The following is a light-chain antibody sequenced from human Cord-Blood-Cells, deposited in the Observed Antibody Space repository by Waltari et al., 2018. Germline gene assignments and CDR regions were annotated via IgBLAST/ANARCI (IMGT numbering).Light chain of an antibody. Sequence: SYVLTQPPSVSVAPGKTARITCGGNNIGSKSVHWYQQKPGQAPVLVIYYDSDRPSGIPERFSGSNSGNTATLTSSGVEAGDEAYYYCQVWDSSSDHVVFGGGTKLTVL. CDR3: QVWDSSSDHVV. CDR1: NIGSKS. CDR2: YDS. J-gene: IGLJ2*01. V-gene: IGLV3-21*04.